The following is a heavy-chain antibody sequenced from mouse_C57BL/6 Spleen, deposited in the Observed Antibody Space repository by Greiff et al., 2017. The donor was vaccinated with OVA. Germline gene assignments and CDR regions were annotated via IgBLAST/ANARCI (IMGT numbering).Heavy chain of an antibody. D-gene: IGHD2-4*01. V-gene: IGHV1-74*01. J-gene: IGHJ1*03. CDR2: IHPSDSDT. CDR1: GYTFTSYW. CDR3: AIFEGDDDDGDFEV. Sequence: QVQLQQPGAELVKPGASVKVSCKASGYTFTSYWMHWVKPRPGPGLEWIGRIHPSDSDTNYNQKFKGKATLTVDKSASTAYLQLSSLTSEDSAVYYCAIFEGDDDDGDFEVWGTGTTVTVSS.